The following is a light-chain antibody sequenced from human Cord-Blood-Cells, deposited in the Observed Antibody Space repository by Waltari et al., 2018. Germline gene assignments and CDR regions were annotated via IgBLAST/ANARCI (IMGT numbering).Light chain of an antibody. J-gene: IGKJ2*01. V-gene: IGKV1-5*03. CDR1: QSISIG. CDR2: KAS. Sequence: DIQMTQSPSTLSASVGDRVTITCRASQSISIGLAWYQQKPGKAPKLLTYKASSLESGVPSRFSGSGSGTEFTLTISSLQPDDFATYYCQQYNSYPYTFGQGTKLEIK. CDR3: QQYNSYPYT.